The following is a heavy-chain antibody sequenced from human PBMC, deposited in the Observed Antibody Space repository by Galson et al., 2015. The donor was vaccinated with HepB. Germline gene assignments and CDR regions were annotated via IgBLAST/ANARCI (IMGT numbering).Heavy chain of an antibody. Sequence: SVKVSCKASGYTFTSYYMHWVRQAPGQGLEWMGIINPSGGSTGYAQKLQGRVTMTKDTSTSTVYMELSSLRSADTAVYYCARDRVGLAAGGTGYYPYYGMDVWGQGTTVTVSS. CDR2: INPSGGST. CDR1: GYTFTSYY. V-gene: IGHV1-46*04. CDR3: ARDRVGLAAGGTGYYPYYGMDV. D-gene: IGHD6-13*01. J-gene: IGHJ6*02.